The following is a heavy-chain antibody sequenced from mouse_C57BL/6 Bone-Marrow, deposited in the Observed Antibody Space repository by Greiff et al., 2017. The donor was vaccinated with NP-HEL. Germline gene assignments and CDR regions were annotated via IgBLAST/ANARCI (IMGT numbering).Heavy chain of an antibody. CDR2: INPNNGGT. Sequence: EVQLQQSGPELVKPGASVKISCKASGYTFTDYYMNWVKQSHGKSLEWIGDINPNNGGTSYNQKFKGKATLTVDKSSSTAYMELRSLTSEDSAVYYWARGDYYGLYWYFDVWGTGTTVTVSS. D-gene: IGHD1-1*01. V-gene: IGHV1-26*01. CDR1: GYTFTDYY. CDR3: ARGDYYGLYWYFDV. J-gene: IGHJ1*03.